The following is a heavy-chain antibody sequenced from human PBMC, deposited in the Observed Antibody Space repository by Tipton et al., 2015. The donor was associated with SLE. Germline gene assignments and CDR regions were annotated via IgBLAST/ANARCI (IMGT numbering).Heavy chain of an antibody. CDR3: ARDRFLVY. J-gene: IGHJ4*02. CDR1: GGSVNTGNCY. V-gene: IGHV4-31*03. Sequence: LRLSCTVSGGSVNTGNCYWTWIRQHPGKGPEWIGYIYNSGTTYYNPSLRGRITISIDTSKNQYFLSLNSVTAADTAVYYCARDRFLVYWGQGILVNVSS. CDR2: IYNSGTT. D-gene: IGHD2/OR15-2a*01.